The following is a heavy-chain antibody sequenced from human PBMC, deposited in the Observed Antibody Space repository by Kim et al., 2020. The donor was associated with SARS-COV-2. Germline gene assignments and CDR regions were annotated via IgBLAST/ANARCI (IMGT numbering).Heavy chain of an antibody. CDR2: ISYDLITT. CDR3: AKTRGGYSGYFDY. Sequence: GGSLRLSCAASGFTFRSYGMHWVRQAPCPVLSLVSFISYDLITTYSLNSVKGRFTISRDNSKNTVYLQMNSLRAEDTAVYHCAKTRGGYSGYFDYWGQGTLVTVSS. V-gene: IGHV3-30*18. CDR1: GFTFRSYG. D-gene: IGHD5-12*01. J-gene: IGHJ4*02.